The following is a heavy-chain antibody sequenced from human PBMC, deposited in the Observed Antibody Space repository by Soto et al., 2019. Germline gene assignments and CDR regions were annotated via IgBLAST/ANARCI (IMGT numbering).Heavy chain of an antibody. CDR2: IHYTGSI. V-gene: IGHV4-30-4*01. Sequence: QVQLQESGPGLVRPSQTLSLTCTVSGGSINSEHYHWTWIRQAPGRGLEWIGYIHYTGSIRYKLSLQSRVTMSVDTSKIMFSLNLSSVTDADTAVYFCVREDDGSDRDYYGLDVWGKGTTVTVSS. D-gene: IGHD2-21*02. CDR1: GGSINSEHYH. CDR3: VREDDGSDRDYYGLDV. J-gene: IGHJ6*04.